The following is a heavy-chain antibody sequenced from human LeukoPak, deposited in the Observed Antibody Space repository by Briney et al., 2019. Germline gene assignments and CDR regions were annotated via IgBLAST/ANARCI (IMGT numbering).Heavy chain of an antibody. Sequence: PGGSLRLSCAACGFTFSSYWMHWVRQAPGKGLVWVSRINSDGSSTTYADSVKGRFTISRDDARNTLYLQMNSLRAEDTAVYYCARTHATAMADYWGQGTLVTVS. J-gene: IGHJ4*02. CDR2: INSDGSST. CDR3: ARTHATAMADY. V-gene: IGHV3-74*01. D-gene: IGHD5-18*01. CDR1: GFTFSSYW.